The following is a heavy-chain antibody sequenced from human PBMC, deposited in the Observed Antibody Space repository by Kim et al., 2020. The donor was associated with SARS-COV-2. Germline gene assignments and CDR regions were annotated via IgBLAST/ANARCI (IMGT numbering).Heavy chain of an antibody. D-gene: IGHD6-25*01. CDR3: ARDAAWVFDY. V-gene: IGHV3-33*01. CDR2: K. Sequence: KFYADSVKGRFTIARDNSKDTVDLHMNSLRAEETAVYFCARDAAWVFDYWGQGTLVTVSS. J-gene: IGHJ4*02.